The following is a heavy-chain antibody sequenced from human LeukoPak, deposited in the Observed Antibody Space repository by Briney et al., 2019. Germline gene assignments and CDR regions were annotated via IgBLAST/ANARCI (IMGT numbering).Heavy chain of an antibody. D-gene: IGHD3-3*01. V-gene: IGHV3-21*04. CDR2: ISSSSSYI. Sequence: GGSLRLSCAASGFTFSSYSMNWVRQAPGKGLEWVSSISSSSSYIYYADSVKGRFTISRDNSKNTLYLQMNSLRAEDTAVYYCAKDPIFGVDQGGWFDPWGQGTLVTVSS. J-gene: IGHJ5*02. CDR3: AKDPIFGVDQGGWFDP. CDR1: GFTFSSYS.